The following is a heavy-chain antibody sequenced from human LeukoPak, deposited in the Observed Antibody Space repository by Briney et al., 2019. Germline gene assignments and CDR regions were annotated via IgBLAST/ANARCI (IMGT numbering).Heavy chain of an antibody. CDR3: ASSIVGALYYFDY. CDR2: IYPGDSDT. D-gene: IGHD1-26*01. J-gene: IGHJ4*02. V-gene: IGHV5-51*01. Sequence: GESLKISCKGSGYSFTSYWIGWVRQLPGKGLEWMGIIYPGDSDTRYSPSFQGQVTISADKSISTAYLQWSSLKASDTAMYYCASSIVGALYYFDYWGQGTLVTVSS. CDR1: GYSFTSYW.